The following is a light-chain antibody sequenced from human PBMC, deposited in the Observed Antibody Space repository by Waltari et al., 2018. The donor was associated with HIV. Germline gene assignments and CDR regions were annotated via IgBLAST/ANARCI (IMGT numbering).Light chain of an antibody. J-gene: IGKJ1*01. CDR3: LQNYFNPRT. V-gene: IGKV1-6*01. CDR1: RDIKND. Sequence: LSSSVGDTVTITCRSSRDIKNDLGWYQQKPGAAPRLLIFAASRLQSGVSSRFSGSGSGTDFTLTITNLQPEDFATYFCLQNYFNPRTFGPGTRVEF. CDR2: AAS.